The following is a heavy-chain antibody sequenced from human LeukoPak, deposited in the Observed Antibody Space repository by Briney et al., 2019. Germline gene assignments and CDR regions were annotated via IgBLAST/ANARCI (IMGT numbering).Heavy chain of an antibody. J-gene: IGHJ4*02. CDR1: GYTFTGYY. V-gene: IGHV1-2*02. Sequence: ASVKVSCKASGYTFTGYYVHWVRQAPGQGLEWVGWIDPNRGVTRCAQKFQGRVTMTRDTSLITAYMELSRPRSDDTAVYYCARRSGDDSSGYYDYWGQGTLVTVSS. D-gene: IGHD3-22*01. CDR2: IDPNRGVT. CDR3: ARRSGDDSSGYYDY.